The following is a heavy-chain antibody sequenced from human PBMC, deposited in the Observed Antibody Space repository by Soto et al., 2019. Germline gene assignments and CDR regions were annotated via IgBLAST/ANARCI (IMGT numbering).Heavy chain of an antibody. Sequence: QVQLVESGGGVVQPGRSLRLSCAASGFTFSSYGMHWVRQAPGKGLEWVAVIWYDGSNKYYADSVKGRFTISRDNSKNPLYLQRNSLKAEDTAVYYCERRAVVVGGDGDYWGQGPLVTVSS. J-gene: IGHJ4*02. CDR2: IWYDGSNK. V-gene: IGHV3-33*01. CDR3: ERRAVVVGGDGDY. D-gene: IGHD2-15*01. CDR1: GFTFSSYG.